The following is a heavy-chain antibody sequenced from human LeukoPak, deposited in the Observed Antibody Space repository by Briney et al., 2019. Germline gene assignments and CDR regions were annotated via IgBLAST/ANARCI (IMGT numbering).Heavy chain of an antibody. D-gene: IGHD3-22*01. CDR1: GYSISSGYY. J-gene: IGHJ3*02. CDR3: ARDRPTYYYDSSAQRAFDI. Sequence: SETLSLTCTVSGYSISSGYYWGWIRQPPGKGLEWIGSIYYSGSTYYNPSLKSRVTISVDTSKNQFSLKLSSVTAADTAVYYCARDRPTYYYDSSAQRAFDIWGQGTMVTVSS. V-gene: IGHV4-38-2*02. CDR2: IYYSGST.